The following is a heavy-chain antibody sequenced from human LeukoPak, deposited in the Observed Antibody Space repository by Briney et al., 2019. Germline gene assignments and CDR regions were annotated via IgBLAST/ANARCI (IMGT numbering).Heavy chain of an antibody. D-gene: IGHD1-26*01. CDR1: GGSISSYY. CDR3: ARGGNYWPQWWFDP. Sequence: PSETLSLTCTVSGGSISSYYWSWIRQPPGKGLEWIGYVYYTGSTSYNPSLKSRVTMSLDASKNQFSLELNSVTPADTAVYYCARGGNYWPQWWFDPWGRGTLVSVSS. CDR2: VYYTGST. V-gene: IGHV4-59*01. J-gene: IGHJ5*02.